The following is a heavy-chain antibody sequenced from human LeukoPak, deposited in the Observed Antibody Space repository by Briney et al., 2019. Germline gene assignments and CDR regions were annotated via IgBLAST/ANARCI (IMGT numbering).Heavy chain of an antibody. CDR2: IYPGDSET. J-gene: IGHJ4*02. D-gene: IGHD5-18*01. V-gene: IGHV5-51*01. Sequence: GESLRISCKGSGYTFIRFWIGWVRQMPGKGLEWMGIIYPGDSETRYSPSFQGQVTISVDKSISTAYLQWSSLKASDTAVYYCATGGIYSSNLYYWGQGTLVTVSS. CDR1: GYTFIRFW. CDR3: ATGGIYSSNLYY.